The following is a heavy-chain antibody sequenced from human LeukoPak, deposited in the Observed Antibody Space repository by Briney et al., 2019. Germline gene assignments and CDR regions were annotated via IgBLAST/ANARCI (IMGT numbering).Heavy chain of an antibody. J-gene: IGHJ6*03. CDR1: GGSISSYY. V-gene: IGHV4-59*01. CDR2: IYYSGSP. CDR3: ATEGYYYYYMDV. Sequence: SETLSLTCIVSGGSISSYYWSWIRQPPGKGLEWIGYIYYSGSPNYNPSLNSRVTISLDTSRNQFSLKLSSVTAADTAVYYCATEGYYYYYMDVWGKGTTVTISS.